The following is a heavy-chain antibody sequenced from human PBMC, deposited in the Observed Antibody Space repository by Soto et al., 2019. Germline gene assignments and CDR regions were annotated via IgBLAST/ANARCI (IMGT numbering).Heavy chain of an antibody. CDR1: RGTYSSYP. CDR2: IIPIFGEA. J-gene: IGHJ6*02. Sequence: VEPSSKASRGTYSSYPISWVRQDQKKGLDWMGGIIPIFGEANYAQKFQGRVTITADESTSTAYMELSSLRSEDTAVYYCARSFLIFGVVIKLPVYGMDVWGQGTTVTVSS. V-gene: IGHV1-69*13. CDR3: ARSFLIFGVVIKLPVYGMDV. D-gene: IGHD3-3*01.